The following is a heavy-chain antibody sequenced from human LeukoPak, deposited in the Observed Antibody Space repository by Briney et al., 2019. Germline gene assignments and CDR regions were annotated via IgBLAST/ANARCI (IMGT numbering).Heavy chain of an antibody. D-gene: IGHD4-17*01. CDR1: GFSVSSNY. CDR3: AMDPNGDYLGAFDF. CDR2: ISGRGDTT. Sequence: GGSLRLSCAASGFSVSSNYMTWVRQAPGKGLEWVAAISGRGDTTRYGESVKGRFTVSRDNSRDRLYLEMTNLRVEDAAVYFCAMDPNGDYLGAFDFWGQGTVVTVSS. J-gene: IGHJ3*01. V-gene: IGHV3-23*01.